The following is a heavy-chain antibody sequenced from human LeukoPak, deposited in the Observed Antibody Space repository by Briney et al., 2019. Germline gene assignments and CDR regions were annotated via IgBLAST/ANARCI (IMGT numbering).Heavy chain of an antibody. Sequence: GGSLRLSCAASGFTFSNYGMHWVRQAPGKGLEWVAIIWYDGSNKYYADSVKGRFTISRDNSKNTLYLQMNSLRAEDTAVYYCASIKVAVAGSGAWGQGTLVTVSS. V-gene: IGHV3-33*01. D-gene: IGHD6-19*01. CDR3: ASIKVAVAGSGA. J-gene: IGHJ4*02. CDR2: IWYDGSNK. CDR1: GFTFSNYG.